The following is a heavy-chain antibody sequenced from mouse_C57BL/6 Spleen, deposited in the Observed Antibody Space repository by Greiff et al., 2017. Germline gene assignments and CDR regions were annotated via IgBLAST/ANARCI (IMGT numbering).Heavy chain of an antibody. Sequence: EVQLQQSGAELVKPGASVKLSCTASGFNIKDYYMHWVQQRTEQGLEWIGRIDPEDGKPKYAPKFQGKATITADPSANTAYLQLSSRTSEDPAVYDCARSNYYYGSSSYAMYYWGQGTSVTVSA. CDR2: IDPEDGKP. D-gene: IGHD1-1*01. CDR1: GFNIKDYY. J-gene: IGHJ4*01. V-gene: IGHV14-2*01. CDR3: ARSNYYYGSSSYAMYY.